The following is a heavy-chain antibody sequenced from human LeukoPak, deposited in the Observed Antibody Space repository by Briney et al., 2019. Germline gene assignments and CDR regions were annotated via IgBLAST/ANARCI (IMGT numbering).Heavy chain of an antibody. CDR2: IYASGST. CDR1: GDSISSYY. V-gene: IGHV4-4*07. J-gene: IGHJ4*02. CDR3: ARGRTPTTGDY. D-gene: IGHD1-26*01. Sequence: SETLSLTCAVSGDSISSYYRSWIRQPAGKGLEWLGRIYASGSTNYNPSLKSRVTMSVDTSKNQFSLKLSSVTAADTAVYYCARGRTPTTGDYWGQGTLVTVSS.